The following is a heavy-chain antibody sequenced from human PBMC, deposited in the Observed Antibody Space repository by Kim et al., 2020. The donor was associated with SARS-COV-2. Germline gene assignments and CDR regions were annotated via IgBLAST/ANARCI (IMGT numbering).Heavy chain of an antibody. J-gene: IGHJ3*02. CDR3: AKDGGAYYDFWSGYFDI. CDR2: ISYDGSNT. V-gene: IGHV3-30*18. Sequence: GGSLRLSCAASGFTFSSYGMHWVRQAPGKGLEWVAVISYDGSNTYYADSVKGRFTISRDNSKNTLYLQMNSLRAEDTAVYYCAKDGGAYYDFWSGYFDIWGQGTMVTVSS. CDR1: GFTFSSYG. D-gene: IGHD3-3*01.